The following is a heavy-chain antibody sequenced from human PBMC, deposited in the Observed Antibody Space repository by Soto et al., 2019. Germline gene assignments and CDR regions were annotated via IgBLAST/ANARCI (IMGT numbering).Heavy chain of an antibody. Sequence: PSETLSLTCTVSGGSISSGGYYWSWIRQHPGKGLEWIGYTYYSGSTYYNPSLKSRVTISVDTSKNQFSLKLSSVTAADTAVYYCARGYYDFWSATPGGMDVWGQGTTVTVSS. CDR1: GGSISSGGYY. CDR2: TYYSGST. CDR3: ARGYYDFWSATPGGMDV. D-gene: IGHD3-3*01. J-gene: IGHJ6*02. V-gene: IGHV4-31*03.